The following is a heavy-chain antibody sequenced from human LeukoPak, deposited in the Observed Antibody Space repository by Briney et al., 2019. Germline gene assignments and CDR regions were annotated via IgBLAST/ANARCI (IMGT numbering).Heavy chain of an antibody. J-gene: IGHJ3*02. V-gene: IGHV3-7*03. Sequence: PGGSLRLSCAASGFTFSNFWMSWVRQAPGKGLEWVANIKQDGSEKYYVDSVKGRFTISRDNAKNSLYLQMNSLRVEDTAVYYCARDLLRVWSGYYPNDAFDIWGQGTMVTVSS. CDR1: GFTFSNFW. CDR2: IKQDGSEK. CDR3: ARDLLRVWSGYYPNDAFDI. D-gene: IGHD3-3*01.